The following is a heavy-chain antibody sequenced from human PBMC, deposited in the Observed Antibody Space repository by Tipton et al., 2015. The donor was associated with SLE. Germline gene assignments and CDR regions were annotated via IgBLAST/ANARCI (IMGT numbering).Heavy chain of an antibody. Sequence: QLVQSGAEVKKPGASVKVSCKASGYTFTSYYMHWVRQAPRQGLEWMGIINPSGGSTSYAQKLQGRVTMTRDTSTSTVYMELSSLRSEDTAVYYCARVTVGAFDIWGQGTMVTVSS. CDR3: ARVTVGAFDI. V-gene: IGHV1-46*01. CDR2: INPSGGST. CDR1: GYTFTSYY. J-gene: IGHJ3*02. D-gene: IGHD1-14*01.